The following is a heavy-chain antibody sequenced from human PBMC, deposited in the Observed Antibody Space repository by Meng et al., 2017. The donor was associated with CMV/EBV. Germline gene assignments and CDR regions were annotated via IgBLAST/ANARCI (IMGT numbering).Heavy chain of an antibody. Sequence: GGSLRLSCAASGFTFSSYAMHWVRQAPGKGLEWVAVISYDGSNKYYADSVKGRFTISRDNSKNTPYLQMNSLRAEDTAVYYCARFDGGYIGYHYYYYGMDVWGQGTTVTVSS. CDR3: ARFDGGYIGYHYYYYGMDV. CDR1: GFTFSSYA. D-gene: IGHD1-1*01. J-gene: IGHJ6*02. CDR2: ISYDGSNK. V-gene: IGHV3-30*04.